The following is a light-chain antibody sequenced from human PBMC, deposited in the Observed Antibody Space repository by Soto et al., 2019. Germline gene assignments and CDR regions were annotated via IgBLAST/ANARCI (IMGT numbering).Light chain of an antibody. CDR1: QGISNW. CDR3: QQANSFPLT. J-gene: IGKJ4*01. V-gene: IGKV1-12*01. Sequence: DIQMTQSPSSVSASVGDRVSITCRASQGISNWLAWYQQKPGRAPKLLIYTGSSLHSGVPSRFSGTGSGTDFTLTISSLQTEDVATYYCQQANSFPLTSGGGTKVEIK. CDR2: TGS.